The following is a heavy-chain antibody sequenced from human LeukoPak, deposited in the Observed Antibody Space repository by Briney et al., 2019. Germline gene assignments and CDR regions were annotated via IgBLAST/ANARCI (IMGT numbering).Heavy chain of an antibody. J-gene: IGHJ3*02. V-gene: IGHV4-39*01. CDR3: ARHYHYGSGRYMPFDI. D-gene: IGHD3-10*01. CDR2: IFYSGNT. CDR1: GGSIGSSSYY. Sequence: SETLSLTCTVSGGSIGSSSYYWGWIRQPPGKGLEWIGSIFYSGNTFYNPSLKSRVTISVDTAKNQFSLKLSSVTAADTSMYFCARHYHYGSGRYMPFDIWGQGTMVTVSS.